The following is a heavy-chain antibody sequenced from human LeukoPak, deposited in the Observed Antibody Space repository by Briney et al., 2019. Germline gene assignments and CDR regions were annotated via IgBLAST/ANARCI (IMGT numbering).Heavy chain of an antibody. CDR3: ARQGYDSSGYWLIDY. V-gene: IGHV4-34*01. CDR1: SGSFSGYY. D-gene: IGHD3-22*01. Sequence: SETLSITCAVYSGSFSGYYWSWIRQPPGKGLEWIGKINHSGSTNYNPSLKSRVTISVDTSKNQFSLKLSSVTAADTAVYYCARQGYDSSGYWLIDYWGQGTLVTVSS. J-gene: IGHJ4*02. CDR2: INHSGST.